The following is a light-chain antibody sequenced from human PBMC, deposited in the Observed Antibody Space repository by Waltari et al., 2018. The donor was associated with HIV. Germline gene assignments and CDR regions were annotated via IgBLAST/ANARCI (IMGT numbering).Light chain of an antibody. CDR2: VNSDGSH. Sequence: QLALTQSPSASASLGASVKLTCTLNSEHSTYAIASHQQQPQKGPRYLMKVNSDGSHNKGAGIPDRFSGSSSGAERYLTISGLQSEDEADYYCQTWGTGIWVFGGGTKLTVL. J-gene: IGLJ3*02. CDR1: SEHSTYA. V-gene: IGLV4-69*01. CDR3: QTWGTGIWV.